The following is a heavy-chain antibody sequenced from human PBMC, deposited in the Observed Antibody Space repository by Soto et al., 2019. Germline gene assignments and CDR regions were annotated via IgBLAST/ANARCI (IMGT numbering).Heavy chain of an antibody. Sequence: SETLSLTCSLYSGSFSGYYWSWISQPPGKELEWIGEISRSGNTNYSPSLKSRVSISIDTSKKQFSLNLASVSAADTAVYYCARAPKVSGSSQTRPDFWGQGTRVTVSS. J-gene: IGHJ4*02. D-gene: IGHD6-6*01. CDR3: ARAPKVSGSSQTRPDF. CDR2: ISRSGNT. V-gene: IGHV4-34*01. CDR1: SGSFSGYY.